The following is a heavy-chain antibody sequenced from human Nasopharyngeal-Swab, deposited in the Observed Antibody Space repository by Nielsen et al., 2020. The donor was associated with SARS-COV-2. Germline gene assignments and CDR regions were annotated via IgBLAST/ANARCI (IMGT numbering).Heavy chain of an antibody. J-gene: IGHJ6*03. V-gene: IGHV4-59*01. D-gene: IGHD5-18*01. CDR3: ARVVTSPDGYYYYYYMDV. CDR2: IYYSGST. Sequence: RQAPGKGLEWIGYIYYSGSTNYNPSLKSRVTISVDTSKNQFSLKLSSVTAAVTAVYYCARVVTSPDGYYYYYYMDVWGKGTTVTVSS.